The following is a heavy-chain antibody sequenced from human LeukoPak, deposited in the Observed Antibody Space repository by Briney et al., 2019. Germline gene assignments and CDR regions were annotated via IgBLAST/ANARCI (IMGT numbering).Heavy chain of an antibody. CDR2: INHSGST. D-gene: IGHD3/OR15-3a*01. J-gene: IGHJ4*02. CDR3: ARGNNGTGNFDY. CDR1: GGSFSGYY. Sequence: PSETLSLTCAVYGGSFSGYYWSWIRQPPGKGLEWIGEINHSGSTNYNPSLKSRVTISVDTSKNKFSLKLSSVTAANTAVYYCARGNNGTGNFDYWGQGTLVTVSS. V-gene: IGHV4-34*01.